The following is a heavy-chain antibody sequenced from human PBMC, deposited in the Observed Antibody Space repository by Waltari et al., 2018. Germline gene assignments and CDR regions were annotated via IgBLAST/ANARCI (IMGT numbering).Heavy chain of an antibody. V-gene: IGHV7-4-1*02. CDR2: IHTNTGNP. CDR3: ARGPRGLLLGQWRPYYFDY. Sequence: QVQLVQSGSELKKPGASVKVSCNASGYTFTSYAMYWVCQAPGQGLEWMGWIHTNTGNPTYAQGFTGRFVFSLDASVSTAYLQISSLKAEDTAVYYCARGPRGLLLGQWRPYYFDYWGQGTLVTVSS. J-gene: IGHJ4*02. CDR1: GYTFTSYA. D-gene: IGHD6-19*01.